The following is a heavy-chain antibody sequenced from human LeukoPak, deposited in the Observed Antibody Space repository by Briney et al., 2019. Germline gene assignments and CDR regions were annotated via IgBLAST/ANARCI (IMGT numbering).Heavy chain of an antibody. V-gene: IGHV3-11*01. CDR2: IGSSGYTI. CDR1: GFPFSNYY. Sequence: KPGGSLRLSCAASGFPFSNYYMSWIRQAPGKGLEWISYIGSSGYTIYYADSVKGRFTISRDNAKNSLYLQMNSLRAEDTALYYCAKDMARFGEFFPFDYWGQGTLVTVSS. CDR3: AKDMARFGEFFPFDY. J-gene: IGHJ4*02. D-gene: IGHD3-10*01.